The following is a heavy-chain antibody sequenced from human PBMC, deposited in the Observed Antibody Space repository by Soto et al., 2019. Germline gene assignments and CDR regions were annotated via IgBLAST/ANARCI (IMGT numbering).Heavy chain of an antibody. V-gene: IGHV5-10-1*01. CDR3: ARDYSSGWYPSKY. D-gene: IGHD6-19*01. Sequence: MPGKGLEWMGRIDPSDSYTNYSPSFQGHVTITRDTSASTAYMELSSLRSEDTAVYYCARDYSSGWYPSKYWGQGTLVTVSS. CDR2: IDPSDSYT. J-gene: IGHJ4*02.